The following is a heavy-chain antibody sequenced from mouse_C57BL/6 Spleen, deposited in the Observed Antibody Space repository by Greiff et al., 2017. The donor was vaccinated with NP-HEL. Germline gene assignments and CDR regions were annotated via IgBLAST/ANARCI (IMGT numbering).Heavy chain of an antibody. J-gene: IGHJ4*01. CDR1: GYTFTSYW. CDR2: IYPSDSET. CDR3: ARFQTGYYAMDY. Sequence: QVHVKQPGAELVRPGSSVKLSCKASGYTFTSYWMAWVKQRPGQGLEWIGNIYPSDSETHYNQKFKDKATLTVDKSSSTAYMQLSSLTSEDSAVYYCARFQTGYYAMDYWGQGTSVTVSS. V-gene: IGHV1-61*01.